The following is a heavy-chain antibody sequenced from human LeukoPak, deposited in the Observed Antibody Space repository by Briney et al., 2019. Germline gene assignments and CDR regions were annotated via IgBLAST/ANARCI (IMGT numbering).Heavy chain of an antibody. CDR1: GGSISSYY. CDR2: INHSGST. D-gene: IGHD5-12*01. Sequence: SETLSLTCTVSGGSISSYYWSWIRQPPGKGLEWIGEINHSGSTNYNPSLKSRVTISVDTSKNQFSLKLSSVTAADTAVYYCARLRGYSGYAWGQGTLVTVSS. J-gene: IGHJ5*02. V-gene: IGHV4-34*01. CDR3: ARLRGYSGYA.